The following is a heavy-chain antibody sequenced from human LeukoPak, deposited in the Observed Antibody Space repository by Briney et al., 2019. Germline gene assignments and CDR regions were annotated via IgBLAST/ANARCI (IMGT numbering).Heavy chain of an antibody. J-gene: IGHJ4*02. V-gene: IGHV1-2*02. CDR1: GYTFTGYY. CDR3: ARNDYGDYDFEY. CDR2: INPNSGGT. D-gene: IGHD4-17*01. Sequence: ASVKVSCKASGYTFTGYYMHWVRQAPGQGLEWMGWINPNSGGTNYAQKVQGRVTMTRDTYISTAYRELSRLRSDDTAVYYCARNDYGDYDFEYWGQGTLVTVSS.